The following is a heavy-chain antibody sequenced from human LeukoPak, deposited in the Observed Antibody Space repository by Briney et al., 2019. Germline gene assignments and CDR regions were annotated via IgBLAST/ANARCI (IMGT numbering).Heavy chain of an antibody. D-gene: IGHD2-2*01. V-gene: IGHV4-34*01. Sequence: PSETLSLTCAVYGRSFSGYYWSCIRQPPGKGLEWIGEINHSGSTNYNPSLKSRVTISVDTSKNQFSLKLSSVTAADTAVYYCASYAKDIVVLPAASIYWYFDLWGRGTLVTVSS. J-gene: IGHJ2*01. CDR2: INHSGST. CDR1: GRSFSGYY. CDR3: ASYAKDIVVLPAASIYWYFDL.